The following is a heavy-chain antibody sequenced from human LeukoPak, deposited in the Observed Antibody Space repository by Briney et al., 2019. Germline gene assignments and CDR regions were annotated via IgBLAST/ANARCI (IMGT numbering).Heavy chain of an antibody. J-gene: IGHJ4*02. D-gene: IGHD1-26*01. CDR3: AKDREVGALYY. CDR2: ISYDGSNK. Sequence: PGGSLRLSCAASGFTFSSYGMHWVRQAPGKGLEWVAVISYDGSNKYYADSVKGRFTIYRDNSKNTLYLQMNSLRAEDTAVYYCAKDREVGALYYWGQGTLVTVSS. V-gene: IGHV3-30*18. CDR1: GFTFSSYG.